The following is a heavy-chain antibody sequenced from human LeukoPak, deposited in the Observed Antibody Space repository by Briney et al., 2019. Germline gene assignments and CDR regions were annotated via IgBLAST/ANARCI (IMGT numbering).Heavy chain of an antibody. CDR2: INSDGTTT. CDR1: GFTFSNYW. Sequence: GGSLRLSCAASGFTFSNYWMHWVRQAPGKGLVWVSRINSDGTTTTYADSVKGRFTISRDNAKNTLYLQMNSRRVEDTAVYYCARDPHGYWWFDPWGQGTLVTVSS. J-gene: IGHJ5*02. V-gene: IGHV3-74*01. D-gene: IGHD5-18*01. CDR3: ARDPHGYWWFDP.